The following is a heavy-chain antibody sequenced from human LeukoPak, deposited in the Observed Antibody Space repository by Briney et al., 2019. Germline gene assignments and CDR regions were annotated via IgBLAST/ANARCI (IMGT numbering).Heavy chain of an antibody. Sequence: PGGSLRLSCAASVFTFSSYSMNWVRQAPGKGLEWVSYISSSSSTIYYADSVKGRFTISRDNAKNSLYLQMNSLRAEDTAVYYCAREHCSSTSCPKLNWFDPWGQGTLVTVSS. CDR1: VFTFSSYS. D-gene: IGHD2-2*01. CDR3: AREHCSSTSCPKLNWFDP. CDR2: ISSSSSTI. J-gene: IGHJ5*02. V-gene: IGHV3-48*01.